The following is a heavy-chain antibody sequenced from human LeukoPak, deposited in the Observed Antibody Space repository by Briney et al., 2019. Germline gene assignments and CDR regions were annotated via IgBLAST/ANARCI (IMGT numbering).Heavy chain of an antibody. D-gene: IGHD4-17*01. J-gene: IGHJ4*02. CDR2: IWHSGIT. Sequence: PSGTLSLTCAFSGGSISSSNWRSWVGQPHRMGLEWIGEIWHSGITNFNPSLKSRLTMSVDKSKNQFSLKLSFVTAADTAVYYCATPPTVTRNYWGRGTLVTVSS. V-gene: IGHV4-4*02. CDR1: GGSISSSNW. CDR3: ATPPTVTRNY.